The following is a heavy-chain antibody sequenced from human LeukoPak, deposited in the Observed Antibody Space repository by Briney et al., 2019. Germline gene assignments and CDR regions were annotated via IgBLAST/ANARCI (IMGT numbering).Heavy chain of an antibody. CDR2: IWYDGSNK. CDR3: ARVKVRYFDWAPIDY. D-gene: IGHD3-9*01. J-gene: IGHJ4*02. CDR1: GFTFSSYG. V-gene: IGHV3-33*01. Sequence: GGSLRLSCAASGFTFSSYGMHWVCQAPGKGLEWVAVIWYDGSNKYYADSVKGRFTISRDNSKNTLYLQMNSLRAEDTAVYYCARVKVRYFDWAPIDYWGQGTLVTVSS.